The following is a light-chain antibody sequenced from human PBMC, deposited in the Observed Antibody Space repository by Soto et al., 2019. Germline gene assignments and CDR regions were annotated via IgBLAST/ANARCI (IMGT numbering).Light chain of an antibody. J-gene: IGLJ2*01. CDR3: QTWGSGIHVL. CDR1: SGHSSYA. V-gene: IGLV4-69*01. Sequence: QPVLTQSPSASASLGASVKLTCTLSSGHSSYAIAWHQQQPEKGPRYLMKLNSDGSHSKGDGIPDRFSGSSSGAERYLTISSLQSEDEAEYYCQTWGSGIHVLFGGGTKLTVL. CDR2: LNSDGSH.